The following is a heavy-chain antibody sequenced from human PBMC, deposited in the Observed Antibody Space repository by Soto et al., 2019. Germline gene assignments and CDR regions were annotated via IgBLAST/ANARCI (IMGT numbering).Heavy chain of an antibody. D-gene: IGHD3-22*01. V-gene: IGHV3-23*01. J-gene: IGHJ4*02. CDR1: GFTFNTYA. CDR2: LSGSGGFT. CDR3: GKDRYYASRIIDS. Sequence: PGGSLRLSCAASGFTFNTYAMSWVRQAPGKGLEWVASLSGSGGFTEHADSVKGRFSISRDNSKNTLFLQMNGLRVDDTAVYYCGKDRYYASRIIDSWGSGTLVTVSS.